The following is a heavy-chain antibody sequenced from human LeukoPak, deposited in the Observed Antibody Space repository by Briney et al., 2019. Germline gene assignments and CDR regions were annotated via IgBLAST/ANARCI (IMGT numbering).Heavy chain of an antibody. Sequence: ASVTVSCKTSGYTFTIYGISWVRQAPGQGLEWMGLISAYGNTNHAQNLQGRVTMTTDTSTSTAYMELRSLRSDDTAVYYCARGIIGYYFDYWGQGTLVTVSS. D-gene: IGHD2-15*01. CDR3: ARGIIGYYFDY. J-gene: IGHJ4*02. CDR2: ISAYGNT. V-gene: IGHV1-18*01. CDR1: GYTFTIYG.